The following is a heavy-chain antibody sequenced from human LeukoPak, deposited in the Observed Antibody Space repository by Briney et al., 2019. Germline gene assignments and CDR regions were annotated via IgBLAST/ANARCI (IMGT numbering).Heavy chain of an antibody. J-gene: IGHJ4*02. CDR2: IYYSGST. D-gene: IGHD3-10*01. CDR3: ARMLLVRGVMD. Sequence: PSETLSLTCTVSGGSISSSSYYWGWIRQPPGKGLEWIGSIYYSGSTYYNPSLKSRVTISVDTSKNQFSLKLSSVTAADTAVYYCARMLLVRGVMDWGQGTLVTVSS. CDR1: GGSISSSSYY. V-gene: IGHV4-39*07.